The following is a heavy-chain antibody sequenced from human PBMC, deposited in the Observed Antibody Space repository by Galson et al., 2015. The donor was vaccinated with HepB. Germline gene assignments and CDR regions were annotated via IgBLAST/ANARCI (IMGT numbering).Heavy chain of an antibody. CDR2: TSSLGDIL. D-gene: IGHD1-26*01. V-gene: IGHV3-30-3*01. J-gene: IGHJ4*02. CDR1: GFTFKIFT. Sequence: SLRLSCAASGFTFKIFTMHWVRQAPGKGLEWVATTSSLGDILYYADSVRGRFTISRDNSKNILSLQMHSLRAEETAVYYCTRDAMGRGSGSYSAFDYWGQGTLVTVSS. CDR3: TRDAMGRGSGSYSAFDY.